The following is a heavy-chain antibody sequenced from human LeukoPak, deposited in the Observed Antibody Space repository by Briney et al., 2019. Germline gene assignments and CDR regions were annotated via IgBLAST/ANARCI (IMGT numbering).Heavy chain of an antibody. CDR2: IDPGDFYN. CDR1: GYISTTYW. CDR3: AITVATTEIFTREWHYFVF. Sequence: GESWKISCQASGYISTTYWFTWLGQLPGKGLEGLGTIDPGDFYNNYSPSFQGRVTISVDKRISTAYLQWSSLRDSDTAVYFCAITVATTEIFTREWHYFVFCGRGTLVTASA. D-gene: IGHD5-12*01. V-gene: IGHV5-10-1*01. J-gene: IGHJ4*02.